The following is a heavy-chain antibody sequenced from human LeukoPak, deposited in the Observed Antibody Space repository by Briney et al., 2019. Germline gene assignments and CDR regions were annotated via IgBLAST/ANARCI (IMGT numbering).Heavy chain of an antibody. CDR3: IRGAVSGSYYGFDV. V-gene: IGHV3-73*01. J-gene: IGHJ6*02. Sequence: GGSLRLSCAASGFTFSGSTIHWVRQASGKGLEWVGRIRSKANNYATAYGTSVKGRFTLSRDDSKNTAYLQMNSLTTEDTAVYYCIRGAVSGSYYGFDVWGQGATVTVSS. CDR1: GFTFSGST. D-gene: IGHD1-26*01. CDR2: IRSKANNYAT.